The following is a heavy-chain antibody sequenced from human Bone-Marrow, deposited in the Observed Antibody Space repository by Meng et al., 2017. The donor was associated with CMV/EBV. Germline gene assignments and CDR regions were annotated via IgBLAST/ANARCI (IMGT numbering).Heavy chain of an antibody. CDR2: IDSEGTST. V-gene: IGHV3-74*01. CDR3: ATGVEEFLGWEMGY. Sequence: LWGSGGDLVRRGGSLRLSCAASGFTFRRNWMHWVRQAPGKGLEWVSRIDSEGTSTSYADSVKGRFTVSRDNAENTLYLQMNSLKVEDTGVYFCATGVEEFLGWEMGYWGQGILVTVSS. CDR1: GFTFRRNW. D-gene: IGHD1-26*01. J-gene: IGHJ4*02.